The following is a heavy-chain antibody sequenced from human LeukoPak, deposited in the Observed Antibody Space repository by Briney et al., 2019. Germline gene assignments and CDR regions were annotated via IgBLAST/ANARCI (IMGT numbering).Heavy chain of an antibody. V-gene: IGHV3-33*01. J-gene: IGHJ4*02. D-gene: IGHD2-2*01. CDR1: GFTFSSYG. Sequence: GGSPRLSCAASGFTFSSYGMHWVRQAPGKGLEWVAVIWYDGSNKYYADSVKGRFTISRDNSKNTLYLQMNSLRAEDTAVYYCARGTRSIVVVPAAVDYWGQGTQVTVSS. CDR3: ARGTRSIVVVPAAVDY. CDR2: IWYDGSNK.